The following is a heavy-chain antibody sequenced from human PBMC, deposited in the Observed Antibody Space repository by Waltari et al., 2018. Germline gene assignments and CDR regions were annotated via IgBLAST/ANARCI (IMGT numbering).Heavy chain of an antibody. V-gene: IGHV1-69*05. CDR1: GGTFSSYA. Sequence: QVQLVQSGAEVKKPGSSVKVSCKASGGTFSSYAISWVRQAPGQGLEWMGGIIPIFGTANYAQKFQGRVTITTDESTSTAYMELSSLRSEDTAVYYCARGPIYGVGASNPPYYFDYWGQGTLVTVSS. CDR3: ARGPIYGVGASNPPYYFDY. J-gene: IGHJ4*02. CDR2: IIPIFGTA. D-gene: IGHD1-26*01.